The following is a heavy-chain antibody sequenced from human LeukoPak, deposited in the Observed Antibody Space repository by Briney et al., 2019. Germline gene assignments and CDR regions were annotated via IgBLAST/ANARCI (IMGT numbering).Heavy chain of an antibody. Sequence: SETLSLTCTVSGDSINNNNYYWGWIRQPPGEGLEWIGNIYYNGRTYYSPSLQSRVTMSVDKSKNQLSLQLTSVTAADTAVYYCARVINTGWRQNDRWGQGTLVTVSS. J-gene: IGHJ5*02. CDR3: ARVINTGWRQNDR. D-gene: IGHD6-19*01. V-gene: IGHV4-39*07. CDR2: IYYNGRT. CDR1: GDSINNNNYY.